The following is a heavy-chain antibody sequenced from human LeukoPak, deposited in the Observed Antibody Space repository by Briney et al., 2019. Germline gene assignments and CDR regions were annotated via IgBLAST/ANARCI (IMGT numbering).Heavy chain of an antibody. CDR2: INHSGST. D-gene: IGHD3-10*01. CDR1: GGSISSSSYY. Sequence: PSETLSLTCTVSGGSISSSSYYWGWIRQPPGTGLEWLGEINHSGSTNYNPSLKSRVTISVDTSKNQFSLKLSSVTAADTAVYYCARGPRTMVRGVIMKSYYYYYYTDVWGKGTTVTVSS. V-gene: IGHV4-39*07. CDR3: ARGPRTMVRGVIMKSYYYYYYTDV. J-gene: IGHJ6*03.